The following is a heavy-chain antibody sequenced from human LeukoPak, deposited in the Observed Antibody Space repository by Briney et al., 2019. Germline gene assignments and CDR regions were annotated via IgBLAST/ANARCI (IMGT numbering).Heavy chain of an antibody. Sequence: SETLSLTCTVSGGSISSSSYYWGWIRQPPGKGLEWIGSIYYSGSTYYNPSLKSRVTISVDTSKNQFSLKLSSVTAADTAVYYCARYGPAKAAAGTLNWFDPWGQGTLVTVSS. D-gene: IGHD6-13*01. J-gene: IGHJ5*02. CDR1: GGSISSSSYY. CDR2: IYYSGST. V-gene: IGHV4-39*07. CDR3: ARYGPAKAAAGTLNWFDP.